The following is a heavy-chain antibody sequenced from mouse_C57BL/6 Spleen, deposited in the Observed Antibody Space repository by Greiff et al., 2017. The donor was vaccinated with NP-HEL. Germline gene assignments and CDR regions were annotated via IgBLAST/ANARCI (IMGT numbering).Heavy chain of an antibody. CDR3: AKGYGSSSFWYFDV. CDR1: GYTFTGYW. CDR2: IYPGSGST. V-gene: IGHV1-55*01. D-gene: IGHD1-1*01. J-gene: IGHJ1*03. Sequence: QVHLKQPGAELVKPGASVKMSCKASGYTFTGYWKTWVRRRPGQGLEGIGDIYPGSGSTNSNEKFKSKATLTVDTSSSTADIQLSSLTSEDSAVYYCAKGYGSSSFWYFDVWGTGTTVTVSS.